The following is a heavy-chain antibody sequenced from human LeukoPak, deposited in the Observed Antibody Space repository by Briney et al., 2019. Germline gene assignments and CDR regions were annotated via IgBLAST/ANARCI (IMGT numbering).Heavy chain of an antibody. J-gene: IGHJ3*02. D-gene: IGHD2-2*01. Sequence: SETLSLTCAVYGGSFSGYYWSWIRQPPGKGLEWIGEINHSGSTNYNPSLKSRVTISVDTSKNQFSLKLSSVTAADTAVYYCARLRYCSSTSCYFAFDIWGQGTMVTISS. CDR2: INHSGST. V-gene: IGHV4-34*01. CDR3: ARLRYCSSTSCYFAFDI. CDR1: GGSFSGYY.